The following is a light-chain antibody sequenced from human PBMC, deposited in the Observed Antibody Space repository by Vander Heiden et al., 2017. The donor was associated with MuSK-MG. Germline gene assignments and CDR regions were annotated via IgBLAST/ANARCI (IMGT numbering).Light chain of an antibody. J-gene: IGKJ1*01. V-gene: IGKV1-5*01. Sequence: DIQMTQSPSTLSASVGDSVTITCRASQSIVSWLAWYQQKPGKAPKRLIYDASTLQSGVPSRFSGSGSGTEFTLTISSLQPDDFATYYCQQYKSYAWTFGQGTKVXIK. CDR3: QQYKSYAWT. CDR1: QSIVSW. CDR2: DAS.